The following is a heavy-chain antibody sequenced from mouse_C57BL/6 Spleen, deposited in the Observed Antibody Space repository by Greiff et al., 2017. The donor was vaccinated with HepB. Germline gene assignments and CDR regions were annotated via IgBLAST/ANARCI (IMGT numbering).Heavy chain of an antibody. J-gene: IGHJ3*01. CDR3: ARKGDYGYDGAWFAY. D-gene: IGHD2-2*01. CDR2: IHPNSGST. V-gene: IGHV1-64*01. CDR1: GYTFTSYW. Sequence: QVQLQQPGAELVKPGASVKLSCKASGYTFTSYWMHWVKQRPGQGLEWIGMIHPNSGSTNYNEKFKSKATLTVDKSSSTAYMQLSSLTSEDSAVYYCARKGDYGYDGAWFAYWGQGTLVTVSA.